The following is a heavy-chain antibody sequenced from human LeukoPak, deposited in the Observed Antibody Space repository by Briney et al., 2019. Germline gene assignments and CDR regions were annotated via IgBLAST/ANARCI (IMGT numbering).Heavy chain of an antibody. CDR2: IYPGDSDT. V-gene: IGHV5-51*01. CDR3: ARPAMYYYDSSGYYYFDN. Sequence: GESLKISCKGSGYSFTSYWIGWVRQMPGKGLEWMGIIYPGDSDTRYSPSFQGQVTISPDKSISTAYLQWSSLKASDTAMYYCARPAMYYYDSSGYYYFDNWGQGTLVTVSS. J-gene: IGHJ4*02. D-gene: IGHD3-22*01. CDR1: GYSFTSYW.